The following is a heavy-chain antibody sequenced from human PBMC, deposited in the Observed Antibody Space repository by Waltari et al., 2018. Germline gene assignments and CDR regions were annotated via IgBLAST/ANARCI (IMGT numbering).Heavy chain of an antibody. Sequence: QVQLQESGPGLVKPSETLSLTCTVSGGSISSYYWNWIRQPPGNGLEWIGYIYYSWSTTYNPYLKRRCTITVATSKNQFPLKLSSVTAADTAVYDCARGHDYGDYYFDYWGQGTLVTVSS. CDR3: ARGHDYGDYYFDY. V-gene: IGHV4-59*01. CDR2: IYYSWST. D-gene: IGHD4-17*01. CDR1: GGSISSYY. J-gene: IGHJ4*02.